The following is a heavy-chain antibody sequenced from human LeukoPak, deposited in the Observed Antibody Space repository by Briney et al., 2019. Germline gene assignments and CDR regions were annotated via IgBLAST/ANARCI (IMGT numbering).Heavy chain of an antibody. Sequence: ASVEVSCKASGYTFTSYGISWVRQAPGQGLEWLGWISAYNGNTNYAQKLQGRVTMTTDTSTSTAYMELRSLRSDDTAVYYCARDVLLWFGELIPNFDYWGQGTLVTVSS. CDR3: ARDVLLWFGELIPNFDY. V-gene: IGHV1-18*01. CDR2: ISAYNGNT. D-gene: IGHD3-10*01. J-gene: IGHJ4*02. CDR1: GYTFTSYG.